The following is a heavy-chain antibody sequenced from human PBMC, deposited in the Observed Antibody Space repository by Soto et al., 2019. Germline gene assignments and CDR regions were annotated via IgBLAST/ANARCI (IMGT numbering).Heavy chain of an antibody. V-gene: IGHV3-48*03. J-gene: IGHJ4*02. CDR3: ARNGCCSSTNCLIDY. D-gene: IGHD2-2*01. CDR1: GFTLSTYE. CDR2: ISRSGSTK. Sequence: GGSLILSRAASGFTLSTYEMTWVRQAPERGLEWVSYISRSGSTKYYADSVKGRFTISRHTAKNSLYLQMNSLRAEDTAVYYCARNGCCSSTNCLIDYWGQGT.